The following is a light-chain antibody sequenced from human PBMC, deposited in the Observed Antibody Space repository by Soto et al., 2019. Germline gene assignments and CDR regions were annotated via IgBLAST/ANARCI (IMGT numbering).Light chain of an antibody. CDR1: QDIRND. Sequence: AIQMTQPPSSLSVSVGDRITITCRASQDIRNDLGWYQQKPGKAPKLLIYGTSNLQSGVPSRFSSSGSGTDFTLTISSLQPEDFATYYCLQDYIYPYTFGQGTKLEIK. J-gene: IGKJ2*01. V-gene: IGKV1-6*01. CDR3: LQDYIYPYT. CDR2: GTS.